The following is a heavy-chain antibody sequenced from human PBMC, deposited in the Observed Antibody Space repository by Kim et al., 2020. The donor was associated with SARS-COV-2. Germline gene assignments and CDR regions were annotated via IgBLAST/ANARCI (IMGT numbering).Heavy chain of an antibody. D-gene: IGHD3-10*01. CDR2: IYYSGST. Sequence: SQTLSLSCAVSGGSISSGGYCWSWIRQPPGKGLEWIGYIYYSGSTYSNPSLKSRVTISVDRSKNQFSLKLNSVTAAATAMYYCARESTVTMVRGSRGAFDFWGQGTMVTVPS. V-gene: IGHV4-30-2*01. CDR3: ARESTVTMVRGSRGAFDF. J-gene: IGHJ3*01. CDR1: GGSISSGGYC.